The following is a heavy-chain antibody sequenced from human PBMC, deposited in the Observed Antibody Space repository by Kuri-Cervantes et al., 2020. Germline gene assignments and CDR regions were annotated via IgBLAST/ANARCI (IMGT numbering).Heavy chain of an antibody. D-gene: IGHD1-1*01. J-gene: IGHJ6*02. CDR3: ARDLEDYYHGMDV. Sequence: GGSLRLSCAASGFTFGSYGMHWVRQAPGKGLEWVAVIWYDGSNKYYADSVKGRFTISRDNSKNTLYLQMNSLRAEDTAVYYCARDLEDYYHGMDVWGQGATVTVSS. CDR2: IWYDGSNK. V-gene: IGHV3-33*08. CDR1: GFTFGSYG.